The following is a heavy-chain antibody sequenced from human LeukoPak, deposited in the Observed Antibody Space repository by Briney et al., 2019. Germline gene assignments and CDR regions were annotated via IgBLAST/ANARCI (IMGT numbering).Heavy chain of an antibody. CDR3: ARGQQLSLALDYFDY. CDR2: IYTSGS. D-gene: IGHD6-13*01. J-gene: IGHJ4*02. Sequence: SETLSLTCTVSGGSISSYYWSWIRQPAGKGLEWIGRIYTSGSNYNPSLKSRVTMSVDTSKNQFSLKLSSVTAADTAVYYCARGQQLSLALDYFDYWGQGTLVTVSS. CDR1: GGSISSYY. V-gene: IGHV4-4*07.